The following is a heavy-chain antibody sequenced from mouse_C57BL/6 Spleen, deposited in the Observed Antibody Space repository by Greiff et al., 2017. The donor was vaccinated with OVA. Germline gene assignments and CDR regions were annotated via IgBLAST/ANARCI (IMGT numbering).Heavy chain of an antibody. CDR3: AREEGVTTWRFAY. V-gene: IGHV1-53*01. J-gene: IGHJ3*01. CDR1: GYTFTSYW. CDR2: INPSNGGT. Sequence: VQLQQPGTELVKPGASVKLSCKASGYTFTSYWMHWVKQRPGQGLEWIGNINPSNGGTNYNEKFKSKATLTVDKSSSTAYMQLSSLTSEDSAVYYGAREEGVTTWRFAYWGQGTLVTVSA. D-gene: IGHD2-2*01.